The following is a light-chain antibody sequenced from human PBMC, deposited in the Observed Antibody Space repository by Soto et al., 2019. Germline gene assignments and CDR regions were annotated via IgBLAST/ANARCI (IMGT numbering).Light chain of an antibody. V-gene: IGKV3-20*01. CDR3: QHYGSSPPNT. CDR1: QSVKSSY. CDR2: GAS. J-gene: IGKJ2*01. Sequence: ELVLTQSPGTLSLSPGERATLSCRASQSVKSSYLAWYQQKPGQAPRLLIYGASSRATGIPDRFSGSGSGTDFTLTISRLEPENFAVYYCQHYGSSPPNTFGQGTKLEIK.